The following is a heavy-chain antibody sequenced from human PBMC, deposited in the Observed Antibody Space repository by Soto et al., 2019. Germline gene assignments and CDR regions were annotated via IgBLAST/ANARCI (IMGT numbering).Heavy chain of an antibody. CDR2: ILHDETP. V-gene: IGHV3-23*01. Sequence: GGSLRLSCAASGFFFSTYAMTWVRQAPGRGLEWVSTILHDETPFYTDSVKGRFTISRDNVRGTLYLQMNGLRVEDAAQYYCAKDLFPTSGQRFFFESWGQGTLVTVSS. CDR3: AKDLFPTSGQRFFFES. D-gene: IGHD3-10*01. J-gene: IGHJ4*02. CDR1: GFFFSTYA.